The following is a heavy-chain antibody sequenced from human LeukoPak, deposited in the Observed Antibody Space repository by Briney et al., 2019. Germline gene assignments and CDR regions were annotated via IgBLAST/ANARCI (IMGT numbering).Heavy chain of an antibody. V-gene: IGHV3-23*01. Sequence: PGGSLILTCTASGFTFSSYSMSWVRQGPGTGLEWVSAISGSGDTTFYADSVKGRFTISRDNSKKTLYLQVNSLRAEDTAVYFCAKELTTERTPGVDSWGQGTLVTVSS. CDR1: GFTFSSYS. CDR3: AKELTTERTPGVDS. J-gene: IGHJ4*02. CDR2: ISGSGDTT. D-gene: IGHD4-17*01.